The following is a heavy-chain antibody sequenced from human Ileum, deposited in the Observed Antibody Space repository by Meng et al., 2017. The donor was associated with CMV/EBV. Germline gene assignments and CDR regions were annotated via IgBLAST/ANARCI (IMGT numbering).Heavy chain of an antibody. J-gene: IGHJ6*02. CDR1: FSSYG. CDR2: ISGSGATT. V-gene: IGHV3-23*01. Sequence: FSSYGMSWVRQDPGKGLEWVSVISGSGATTYYADSVKGRFTISRDNSENTLYLQMNSLRAEDTAVYYCAKDRDYGDYPYYHYGLDVWGQGTTVTVSS. D-gene: IGHD4-17*01. CDR3: AKDRDYGDYPYYHYGLDV.